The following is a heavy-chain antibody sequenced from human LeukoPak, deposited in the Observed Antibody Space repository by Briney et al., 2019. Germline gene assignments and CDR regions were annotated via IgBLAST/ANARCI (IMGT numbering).Heavy chain of an antibody. V-gene: IGHV3-66*01. CDR1: GFTFSRYW. CDR2: IYDGGNT. J-gene: IGHJ4*02. D-gene: IGHD6-13*01. CDR3: ASEDGSSSYFDY. Sequence: PGGSLRLSCAASGFTFSRYWMHWVRQAPGKGLMWVSIIYDGGNTYFTDGVKGRFIISRDNSKNTVYLQMNSLRAEDTAVYYCASEDGSSSYFDYWGQGALVTVSS.